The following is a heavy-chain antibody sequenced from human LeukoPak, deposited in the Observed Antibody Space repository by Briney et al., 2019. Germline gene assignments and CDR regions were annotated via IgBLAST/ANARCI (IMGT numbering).Heavy chain of an antibody. CDR1: GGTFSSYA. J-gene: IGHJ4*02. CDR2: IIPIFGTA. V-gene: IGHV1-69*06. CDR3: ATTLDYGDYFDY. Sequence: SVKVSCKASGGTFSSYAISWVRQAPGQGLEWMGGIIPIFGTANYAQKFQGRVTMTEDTSTDTAYMELSSLRSEDTAVYYCATTLDYGDYFDYWGQGTLVTVSS. D-gene: IGHD4-17*01.